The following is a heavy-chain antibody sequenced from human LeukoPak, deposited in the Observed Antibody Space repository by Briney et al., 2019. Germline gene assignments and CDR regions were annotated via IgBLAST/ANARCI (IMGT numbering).Heavy chain of an antibody. CDR1: GGTFSSYA. Sequence: ASVKVSCKASGGTFSSYAISWVRQAPGQGLEWMGGIIPIFGTANYAQKFQGRVTITADKSTSTAYMELSSLRSEDTAVYYCARTPADYYGSGSPPHYFDYWGQGTLVTVSS. D-gene: IGHD3-10*01. CDR2: IIPIFGTA. V-gene: IGHV1-69*06. CDR3: ARTPADYYGSGSPPHYFDY. J-gene: IGHJ4*02.